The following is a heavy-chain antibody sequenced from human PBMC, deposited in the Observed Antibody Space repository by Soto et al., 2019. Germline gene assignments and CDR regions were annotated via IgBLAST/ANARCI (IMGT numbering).Heavy chain of an antibody. V-gene: IGHV1-58*01. CDR1: GFTFTGSA. CDR3: AAADPEDIVVVPAAAYYYYGMDV. D-gene: IGHD2-2*01. CDR2: IVVGSGNT. Sequence: GASVKVSCKASGFTFTGSAVQWVRQARGQRLEWIGWIVVGSGNTNYAQKFQERVTITRDMSTSTAYMELSSLRSEDTAVYYCAAADPEDIVVVPAAAYYYYGMDVWGQGTTVTVSS. J-gene: IGHJ6*02.